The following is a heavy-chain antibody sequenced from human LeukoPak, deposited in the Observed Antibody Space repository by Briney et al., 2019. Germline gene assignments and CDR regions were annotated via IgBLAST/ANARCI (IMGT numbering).Heavy chain of an antibody. D-gene: IGHD1-26*01. CDR2: VSKTGNT. Sequence: PSETLSLTCTVSGASLTTHYWAWIRQPPGKGLEWIGFVSKTGNTNYNASLKSRVTISAGTSKNTFSLKLSSLTAADTAVYFCARRGAPSKFYYFDSWGQGTLVTVSS. V-gene: IGHV4-59*08. CDR3: ARRGAPSKFYYFDS. CDR1: GASLTTHY. J-gene: IGHJ4*02.